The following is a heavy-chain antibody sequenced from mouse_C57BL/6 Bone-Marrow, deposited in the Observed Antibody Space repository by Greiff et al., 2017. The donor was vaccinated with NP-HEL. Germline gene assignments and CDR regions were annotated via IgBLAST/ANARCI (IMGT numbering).Heavy chain of an antibody. Sequence: QVQLQQSGAELAKPGASVTLSCKASGYTFTSYWMHWVKQRPGQGLEWIGYINPSSGYTKYNQKFKDKATLTADKSSSTAYMQLSSLTYEDSAVYYCAREEIYYGNYFDVWGTGTTVTVSS. V-gene: IGHV1-7*01. CDR3: AREEIYYGNYFDV. D-gene: IGHD2-1*01. CDR1: GYTFTSYW. CDR2: INPSSGYT. J-gene: IGHJ1*03.